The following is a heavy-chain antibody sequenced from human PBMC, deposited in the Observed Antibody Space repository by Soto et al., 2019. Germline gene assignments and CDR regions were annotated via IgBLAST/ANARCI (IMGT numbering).Heavy chain of an antibody. CDR2: IYYSGST. Sequence: QVQLQESGPGLVKPSQTLSLTCTVSGGSISSGGYYWSWIRQHPGKGLEWIGYIYYSGSTYYNPSLTSRVAXXVXPSKNQFSLKLSSVTAADTAVYYCARGGRRSPGMDVWGQGTTVTVSS. CDR3: ARGGRRSPGMDV. J-gene: IGHJ6*02. CDR1: GGSISSGGYY. V-gene: IGHV4-31*03.